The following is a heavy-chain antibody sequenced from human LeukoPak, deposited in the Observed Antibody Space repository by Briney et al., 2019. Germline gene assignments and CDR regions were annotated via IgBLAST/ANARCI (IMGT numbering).Heavy chain of an antibody. V-gene: IGHV1-2*02. CDR2: INPNSGGT. CDR1: GYTFTGYY. CDR3: ARDQGGTIDY. J-gene: IGHJ4*02. Sequence: ASVKISCKVSGYTFTGYYMHWVRQAPGQGLEWMGWINPNSGGTNYAQKFQGRVTMTRDTSITTAYMELSRLTSDDTAVYYCARDQGGTIDYWGQGTLVTVSS. D-gene: IGHD1-7*01.